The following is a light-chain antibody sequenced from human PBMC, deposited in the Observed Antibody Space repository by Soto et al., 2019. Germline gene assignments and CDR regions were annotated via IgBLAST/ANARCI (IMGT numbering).Light chain of an antibody. CDR3: SSYAGSNNVV. CDR1: SSDVGAYNY. J-gene: IGLJ2*01. CDR2: EVT. V-gene: IGLV2-8*01. Sequence: QSALTQPPSASGSPGQSVTISCTGTSSDVGAYNYVSWYQQHPGKAPKLLIYEVTKRPSGVPDRFSGSKSGNTASLTVSGLQAEDEAEYYCSSYAGSNNVVFGGGTKLTV.